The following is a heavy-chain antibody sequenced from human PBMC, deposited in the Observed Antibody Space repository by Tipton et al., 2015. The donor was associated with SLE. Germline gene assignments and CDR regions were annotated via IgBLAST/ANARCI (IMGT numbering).Heavy chain of an antibody. Sequence: TLSLTCGVYGGSFSGYYWGWIRQSPGKGLEWIGEINHFGSTNYNPSLESRVTISVDASKNQVSLNLRSVTAAGTAVYFCARGLDSIAGYYFDYWGQGSLVTVSP. CDR2: INHFGST. V-gene: IGHV4-34*01. J-gene: IGHJ4*02. CDR1: GGSFSGYY. CDR3: ARGLDSIAGYYFDY. D-gene: IGHD1-14*01.